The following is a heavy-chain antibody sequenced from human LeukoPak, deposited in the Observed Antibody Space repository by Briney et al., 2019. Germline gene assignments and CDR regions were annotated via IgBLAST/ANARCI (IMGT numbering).Heavy chain of an antibody. CDR1: GGSISSGTYY. J-gene: IGHJ3*02. Sequence: SETLSLTCTVSGGSISSGTYYWSWIRQPPGKGLEWIGYIYYSGSTNYNPSLKSRVTISVDTSKNQSSLKLSSVTAADTAVYYCAKVKQQLAPYDAFDIWGQGTMVTVSS. D-gene: IGHD6-13*01. CDR3: AKVKQQLAPYDAFDI. CDR2: IYYSGST. V-gene: IGHV4-61*01.